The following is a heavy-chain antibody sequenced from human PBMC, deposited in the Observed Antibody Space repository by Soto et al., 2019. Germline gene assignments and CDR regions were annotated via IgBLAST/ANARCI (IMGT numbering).Heavy chain of an antibody. CDR3: AAHRYSGYDTDAFDI. V-gene: IGHV1-58*01. CDR1: GFTFTSSA. Sequence: SVKVSCKASGFTFTSSAVQWVRQARGQRLEWIGWIVVGSGNTNYAQKFQERVTITRDMSTSTAYMELSSLRSEDTAVYYCAAHRYSGYDTDAFDIWGQGTMVTVSS. J-gene: IGHJ3*02. CDR2: IVVGSGNT. D-gene: IGHD5-12*01.